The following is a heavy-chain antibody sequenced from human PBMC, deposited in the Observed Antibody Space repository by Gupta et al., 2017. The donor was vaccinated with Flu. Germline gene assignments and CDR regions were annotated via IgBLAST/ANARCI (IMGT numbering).Heavy chain of an antibody. J-gene: IGHJ2*01. Sequence: EVRLLESGGGLVQPGGSLRLSCAASGFTFGTYALSWVRRAAGQGLEWVSTISRTGESIYYADSVKGRFTISRDNTKNTLYLQMSSLGAEDTAVYYCTRCTFHSRTWYWNFDLWGRGTLATVSS. CDR1: GFTFGTYA. V-gene: IGHV3-23*01. CDR2: ISRTGESI. CDR3: TRCTFHSRTWYWNFDL. D-gene: IGHD6-13*01.